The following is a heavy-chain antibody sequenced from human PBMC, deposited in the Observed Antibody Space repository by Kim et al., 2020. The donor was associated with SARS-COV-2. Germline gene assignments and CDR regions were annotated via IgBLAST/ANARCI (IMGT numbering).Heavy chain of an antibody. CDR1: GYTFTSYG. Sequence: ASVKVSCKASGYTFTSYGISWVRQAPGQGLEWMGWISAYNGNTNYAQKLQGRVTMTTDTSTSTAYMELRSLRSDDTAVYYCARDGVLLWFGESNTQIGYWGQGTLVTVSS. CDR2: ISAYNGNT. J-gene: IGHJ4*02. CDR3: ARDGVLLWFGESNTQIGY. D-gene: IGHD3-10*01. V-gene: IGHV1-18*01.